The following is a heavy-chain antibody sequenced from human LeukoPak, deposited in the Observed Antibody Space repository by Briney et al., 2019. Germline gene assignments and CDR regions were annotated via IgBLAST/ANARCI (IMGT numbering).Heavy chain of an antibody. Sequence: GGSLRLSCAASGFTFSSYAMSWVRQAPGKGLEWVSTISGSGGSTYYADSVKGRFTISRDNSKNTLYLQMNSLRAEDTAVYYCAKGRIGYSYGYSDYWRQGTLVTVSS. J-gene: IGHJ4*02. V-gene: IGHV3-23*01. D-gene: IGHD5-18*01. CDR3: AKGRIGYSYGYSDY. CDR2: ISGSGGST. CDR1: GFTFSSYA.